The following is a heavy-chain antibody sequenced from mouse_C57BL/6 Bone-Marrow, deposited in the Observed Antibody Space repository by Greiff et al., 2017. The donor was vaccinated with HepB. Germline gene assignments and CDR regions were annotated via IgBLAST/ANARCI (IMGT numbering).Heavy chain of an antibody. J-gene: IGHJ2*01. CDR2: IYPSDSET. Sequence: QVQLKQPGAELVRPGSSVKLSCKASGYTFTSYWMDWVKQRPGQGLEWIGNIYPSDSETHYNQKFKDKATLTVDKSSSTAYMPLSSLTSEDSAVYYCVRAPYGNYLYYFDYWGQGTTLTVSS. D-gene: IGHD2-1*01. CDR1: GYTFTSYW. V-gene: IGHV1-61*01. CDR3: VRAPYGNYLYYFDY.